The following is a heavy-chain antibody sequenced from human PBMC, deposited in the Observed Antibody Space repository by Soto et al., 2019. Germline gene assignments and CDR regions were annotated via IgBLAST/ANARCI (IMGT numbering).Heavy chain of an antibody. D-gene: IGHD2-2*01. CDR3: ARVPDR. CDR2: IYHSGST. J-gene: IGHJ5*02. V-gene: IGHV4-30-2*01. CDR1: GGSISSGGYS. Sequence: LPLQESGSGLVKPSQTLSLTCAVSGGSISSGGYSWSWIRPPPGKGLEWIGYIYHSGSTYYNPSLKSRVTISVDRSKNQFSRKLSSVTAADTAVYYCARVPDRWGQGTLVTVSS.